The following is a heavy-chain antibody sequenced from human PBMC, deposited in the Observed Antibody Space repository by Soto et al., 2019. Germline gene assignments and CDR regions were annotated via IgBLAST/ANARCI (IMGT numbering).Heavy chain of an antibody. Sequence: GGSLRLSCAASGFTFSSYAMSWVRQAPGKGLEWVSAISGSGGSTYYADSVKGRFTISRDNSKNTLYLQMNSLRAEDTAVYYCAKDWERYRITIFGVVIISHYDYWGQGTLVTVSS. CDR2: ISGSGGST. D-gene: IGHD3-3*01. J-gene: IGHJ4*02. CDR1: GFTFSSYA. CDR3: AKDWERYRITIFGVVIISHYDY. V-gene: IGHV3-23*01.